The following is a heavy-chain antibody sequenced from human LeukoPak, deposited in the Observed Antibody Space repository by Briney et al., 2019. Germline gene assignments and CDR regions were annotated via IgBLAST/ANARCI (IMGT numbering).Heavy chain of an antibody. CDR1: DYTFTNYG. D-gene: IGHD3-10*01. CDR2: IIPILGIA. V-gene: IGHV1-69*04. J-gene: IGHJ4*02. Sequence: SVKVSCQASDYTFTNYGISWVRQAPGQGLEWMGRIIPILGIANYAQKFQGRVTITADKSTSTAYMELSSLRSEDTAVYYCARNYGSGSPIDYWGQGTLVTVSS. CDR3: ARNYGSGSPIDY.